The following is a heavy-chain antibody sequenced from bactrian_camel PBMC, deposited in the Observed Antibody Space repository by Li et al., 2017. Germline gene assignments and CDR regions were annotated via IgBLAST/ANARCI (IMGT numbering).Heavy chain of an antibody. Sequence: VQLVESGGGSVQSGGSLRLSCATSTWHFGTGCLGWFREVPGRGREEIAAIDVDGTTRYGNPMKGRVAISRDNAKNTVYLQMNSLKPEDTAVYYCATGPHYLVAGLDEYNYWGQGTQVTVS. J-gene: IGHJ4*01. V-gene: IGHV3S53*01. CDR3: ATGPHYLVAGLDEYNY. CDR2: IDVDGTT. D-gene: IGHD6*01. CDR1: TWHFGTGC.